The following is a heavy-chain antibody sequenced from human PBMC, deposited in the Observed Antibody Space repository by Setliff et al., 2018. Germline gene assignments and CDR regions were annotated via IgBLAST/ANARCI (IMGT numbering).Heavy chain of an antibody. Sequence: SETLSLTCAVYGASFSGTYCSWIRQSPGKGLEWIGEINHTGSPNWIGEINHSGSPNYNPSLKSRVTMPVDTSKNQFSLKLTSVTAADTAVYYCRVWVDMIEVDSWAQGTLVTVSS. CDR2: INHSGSP. V-gene: IGHV4-34*01. J-gene: IGHJ4*02. CDR3: RVWVDMIEVDS. D-gene: IGHD3-22*01. CDR1: GASFSGTY.